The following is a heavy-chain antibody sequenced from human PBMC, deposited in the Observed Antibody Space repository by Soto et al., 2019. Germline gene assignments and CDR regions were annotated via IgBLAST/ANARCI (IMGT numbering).Heavy chain of an antibody. CDR2: ISAYNGNT. D-gene: IGHD3-3*01. V-gene: IGHV1-18*01. J-gene: IGHJ6*02. CDR1: GYTFTSYG. CDR3: ARAKITIFGVVITDYYYGMDV. Sequence: GASVKVSCKASGYTFTSYGIRWVRQAPGQGLEWMGWISAYNGNTNYAQKLQGRVTMTTDTSTSTAYMELRSLRSDDTAVYYCARAKITIFGVVITDYYYGMDVWGQGTTVTVSS.